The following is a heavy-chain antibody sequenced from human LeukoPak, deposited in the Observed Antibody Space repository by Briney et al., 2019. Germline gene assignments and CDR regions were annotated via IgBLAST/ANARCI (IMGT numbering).Heavy chain of an antibody. J-gene: IGHJ6*02. CDR1: GYTFTGYY. V-gene: IGHV1-2*02. Sequence: GASVKVSCKASGYTFTGYYIHWVWQAPGRGLEWMGWINPNSGGRKYAQKFEGRVTITRDTSITTAYMEVSRLRSDDTAMYYCARDVSPLSSGSYEVFYYGMDVWGQGTTVTVSS. CDR2: INPNSGGR. CDR3: ARDVSPLSSGSYEVFYYGMDV. D-gene: IGHD6-19*01.